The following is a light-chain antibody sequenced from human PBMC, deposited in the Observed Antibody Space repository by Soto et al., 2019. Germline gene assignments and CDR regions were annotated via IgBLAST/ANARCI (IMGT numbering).Light chain of an antibody. V-gene: IGKV1-5*03. J-gene: IGKJ1*01. Sequence: DIQMTQPPSTRSGSEEEGAPTPCRASKIIRIWLAWYQQKPGKAPKLLTYKASTLKSGVPSRFSGSGSGTEFTLTISSLQPDDFATYYCQHYNSYSEAFDQGTKVELK. CDR1: KIIRIW. CDR3: QHYNSYSEA. CDR2: KAS.